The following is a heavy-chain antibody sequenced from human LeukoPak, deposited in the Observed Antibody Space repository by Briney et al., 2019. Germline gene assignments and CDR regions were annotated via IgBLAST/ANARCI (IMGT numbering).Heavy chain of an antibody. CDR2: IYYSGST. CDR3: ARGAVAGGRWFDP. CDR1: GGSISSLGYY. Sequence: PSETLSLTCTVSGGSISSLGYYWSWIRQPPGKGLEWIGYIYYSGSTNYNPSLKSRVTISVDTSKNQFSLKLSSVTAADTAVYYCARGAVAGGRWFDPWGQGTLVTVSS. V-gene: IGHV4-61*08. D-gene: IGHD6-19*01. J-gene: IGHJ5*02.